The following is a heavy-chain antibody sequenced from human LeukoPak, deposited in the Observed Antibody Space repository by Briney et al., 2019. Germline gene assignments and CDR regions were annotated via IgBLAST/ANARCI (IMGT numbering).Heavy chain of an antibody. CDR3: ARDKAKTRHDAFDI. Sequence: PGGSLRLSCAASGLTVSSNFMSWVRQAPGKGLEWVSVIYGGGSTYYADSVKGRFTISRDTSKNTLYLQMNSLRAEDTAVYYCARDKAKTRHDAFDIWGQGTMVTVSS. CDR1: GLTVSSNF. CDR2: IYGGGST. V-gene: IGHV3-53*01. J-gene: IGHJ3*02.